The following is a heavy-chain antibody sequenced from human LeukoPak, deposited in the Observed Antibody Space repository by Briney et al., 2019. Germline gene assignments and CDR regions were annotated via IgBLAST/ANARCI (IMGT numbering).Heavy chain of an antibody. V-gene: IGHV3-23*01. D-gene: IGHD3-22*01. Sequence: GGSLRLSCAASGFTFSSFAMTWVRQAPGKGLEWVSVISGSGGKTYYADSVKGRFTLSRDNSNRTLFLEMSSLRVEDTAVYYCAREGTYYDSSGYYVPWGQGTPVTVSA. J-gene: IGHJ5*02. CDR1: GFTFSSFA. CDR3: AREGTYYDSSGYYVP. CDR2: ISGSGGKT.